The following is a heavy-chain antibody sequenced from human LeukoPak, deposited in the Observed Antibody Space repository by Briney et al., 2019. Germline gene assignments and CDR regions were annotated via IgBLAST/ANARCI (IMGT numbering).Heavy chain of an antibody. CDR1: GYTFTGYY. J-gene: IGHJ6*03. Sequence: ASVKVSCKASGYTFTGYYMHWVRQAPGQGLEWMGWINPNSGGTNYAQKFQGRVTMTRDTSISTAHMELSRLRSDDTAVYYCARDQDTAMVLEPTNYYMDVWGKGTTVTVSS. V-gene: IGHV1-2*02. CDR3: ARDQDTAMVLEPTNYYMDV. CDR2: INPNSGGT. D-gene: IGHD5-18*01.